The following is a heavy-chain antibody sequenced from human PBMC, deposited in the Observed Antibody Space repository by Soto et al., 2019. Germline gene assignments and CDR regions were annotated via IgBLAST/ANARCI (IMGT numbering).Heavy chain of an antibody. CDR3: ARSGRSGLRWLDFFDP. J-gene: IGHJ5*02. D-gene: IGHD4-17*01. CDR1: GYTFTNYW. Sequence: GESLKISCKASGYTFTNYWTVWVRQVPGKGLEWMGLIYPGDSDTRYNPSFQGQVTISADKSTSAAYLQWNSLMASDTAIYYCARSGRSGLRWLDFFDPWGQGTRVTVAS. CDR2: IYPGDSDT. V-gene: IGHV5-51*01.